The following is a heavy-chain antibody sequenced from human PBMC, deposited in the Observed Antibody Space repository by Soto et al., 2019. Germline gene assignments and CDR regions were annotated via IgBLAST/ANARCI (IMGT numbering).Heavy chain of an antibody. D-gene: IGHD4-17*01. CDR2: IYYSGST. J-gene: IGHJ6*02. CDR1: VGSISSGDYY. V-gene: IGHV4-30-4*01. CDR3: ARNGDSTGTFYYGMDV. Sequence: KPSTTLSLTCTVSVGSISSGDYYWMWIRQPPGKDLEWIGYIYYSGSTYYNPSLKSRVTISVDTSKNQFSLKLSSVTAADTAVYYCARNGDSTGTFYYGMDVWGQGTTVTVSS.